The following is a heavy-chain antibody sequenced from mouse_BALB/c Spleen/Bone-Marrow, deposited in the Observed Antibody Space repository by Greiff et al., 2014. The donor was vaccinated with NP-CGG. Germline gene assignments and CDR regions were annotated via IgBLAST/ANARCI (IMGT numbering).Heavy chain of an antibody. CDR2: TWADGST. V-gene: IGHV2-9*02. CDR3: ARITTATGAMDY. CDR1: GFSLTSYG. D-gene: IGHD1-2*01. J-gene: IGHJ4*01. Sequence: VKLQESGPGLVAPSQSLSITCTVSGFSLTSYGVHWVRQPPGKGLEWLGVTWADGSTNYNSALMSRLSIRKDNSKSQVFLKMNSLQTDDTAMYYCARITTATGAMDYWGQGTSVTVSS.